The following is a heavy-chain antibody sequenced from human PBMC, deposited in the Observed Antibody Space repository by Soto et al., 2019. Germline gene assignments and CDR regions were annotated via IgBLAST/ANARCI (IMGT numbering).Heavy chain of an antibody. CDR2: INPNSGGT. J-gene: IGHJ6*02. D-gene: IGHD4-17*01. V-gene: IGHV1-2*04. Sequence: ASVKVSCKASGYTFTGYYMHWVRQAPGQGFEWMGWINPNSGGTNYAQKFQGWVTMTRDTSISTAYMELSRLRSDDTAVYYCARDTDYGERYYYYGMDVWGQGTTVTVSS. CDR1: GYTFTGYY. CDR3: ARDTDYGERYYYYGMDV.